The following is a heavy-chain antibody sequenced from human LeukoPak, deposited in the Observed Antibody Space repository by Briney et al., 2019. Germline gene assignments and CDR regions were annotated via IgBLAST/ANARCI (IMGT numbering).Heavy chain of an antibody. J-gene: IGHJ4*02. D-gene: IGHD6-13*01. V-gene: IGHV3-33*01. CDR3: ARDHKPYSSSWYVLGY. CDR1: GFTFSSYG. CDR2: IWYDGSNK. Sequence: GGSLRLSCAASGFTFSSYGMPWVRQAPGKGLEWVAVIWYDGSNKYYADSVKGRFTISRDNSKNTLDLQMNSLRAEDTAVYYCARDHKPYSSSWYVLGYWGQGTLVTVSS.